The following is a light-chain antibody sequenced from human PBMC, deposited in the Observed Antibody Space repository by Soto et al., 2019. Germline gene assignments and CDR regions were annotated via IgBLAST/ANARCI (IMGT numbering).Light chain of an antibody. CDR2: EVS. V-gene: IGLV2-14*01. J-gene: IGLJ3*02. CDR1: SSDVGAYNY. CDR3: SSYTTSSTSRV. Sequence: QSVLTQPASVSGSPGQSITISCTGTSSDVGAYNYVSWYQQHPGKAPKLMIYEVSNRPSGVSNRFSGSKSGNTASLTISGLQAEDESDYYCSSYTTSSTSRVFGVGTKLTVL.